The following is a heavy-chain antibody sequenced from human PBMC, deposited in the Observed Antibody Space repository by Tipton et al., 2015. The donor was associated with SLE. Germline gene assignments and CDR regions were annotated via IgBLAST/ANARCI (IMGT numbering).Heavy chain of an antibody. Sequence: SLRLSCAASGFTFNIHAMTWVRQAPGKGLKWVSGISGGRTYYADSVKGRFSISRDNSKNTLYLQMNSLRAEDTAVYYCAKKKGGTMEDYWGQGTLVTVSS. CDR3: AKKKGGTMEDY. J-gene: IGHJ4*02. V-gene: IGHV3-23*01. CDR1: GFTFNIHA. D-gene: IGHD1-7*01. CDR2: ISGGRT.